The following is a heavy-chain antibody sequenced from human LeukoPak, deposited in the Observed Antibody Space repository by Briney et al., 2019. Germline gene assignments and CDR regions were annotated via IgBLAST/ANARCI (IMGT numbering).Heavy chain of an antibody. CDR3: AKDPSGRRESYYFDY. CDR1: GFTFSNYA. V-gene: IGHV3-23*01. Sequence: QAGGSLRLSCVASGFTFSNYAMSWVRQAPGKGLEWVSMLSSSGGATYYADSVKGRFTISRDNSKNTLYLQMNSLRAEDTAVYYCAKDPSGRRESYYFDYWGQGTLVTVSS. CDR2: LSSSGGAT. J-gene: IGHJ4*02. D-gene: IGHD3-10*01.